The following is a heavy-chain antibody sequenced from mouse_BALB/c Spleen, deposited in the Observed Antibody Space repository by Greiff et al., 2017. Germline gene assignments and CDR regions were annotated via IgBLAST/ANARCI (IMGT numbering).Heavy chain of an antibody. J-gene: IGHJ2*01. CDR3: ARTLYYYGSSSFDY. V-gene: IGHV3-2*02. D-gene: IGHD1-1*01. CDR1: GYSITSDYA. CDR2: ISYSGST. Sequence: EVQRVESGPGLVKPSQSLSLTCTVTGYSITSDYAWNWIRQFPGNKLEWMGYISYSGSTSYNPSLKSRISITRDTSKNQFFLQLNSVTTEDTATYYCARTLYYYGSSSFDYWGQGTTLTVSS.